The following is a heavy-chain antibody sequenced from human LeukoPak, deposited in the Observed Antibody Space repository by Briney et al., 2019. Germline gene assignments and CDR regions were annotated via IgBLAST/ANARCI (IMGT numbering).Heavy chain of an antibody. CDR3: AKSGGYGLIDY. CDR1: GGSITSFY. D-gene: IGHD1-26*01. Sequence: SETLSLTCSVSGGSITSFYWSWIRQPPGKGLEWIGNIYDSGSTYYNASLQSRVTISIDTSKNQFSLRLSSVTAADTAMYYCAKSGGYGLIDYWGQGTLVTVSS. V-gene: IGHV4-59*04. J-gene: IGHJ4*02. CDR2: IYDSGST.